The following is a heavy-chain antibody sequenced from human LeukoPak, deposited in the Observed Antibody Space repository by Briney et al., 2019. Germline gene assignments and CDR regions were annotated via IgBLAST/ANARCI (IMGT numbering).Heavy chain of an antibody. Sequence: KSSETLSLTCGVYGGSFSGYYWSWIRQPPEIYHSGSTNYNPSLKSRVTISVDKSKNQFSLKLSSVTAADTAVYYCARVKYSGSSGPGTTFQWGQGTLVTVSS. CDR2: IYHSGST. V-gene: IGHV4-34*01. J-gene: IGHJ4*02. CDR1: GGSFSGYY. D-gene: IGHD1-26*01. CDR3: ARVKYSGSSGPGTTFQ.